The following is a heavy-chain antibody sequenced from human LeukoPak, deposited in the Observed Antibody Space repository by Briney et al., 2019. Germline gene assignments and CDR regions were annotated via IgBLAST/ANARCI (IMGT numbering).Heavy chain of an antibody. J-gene: IGHJ4*02. D-gene: IGHD3-10*01. V-gene: IGHV4-34*01. CDR1: GGSFSGYY. CDR3: ASEDGSGSYYINY. Sequence: SETLSLTCAVYGGSFSGYYWSWIRQPPGKGLEWIGEINHSGSTNYNPSLKSRVTISVDTSKNQFSLKLSSVTAADTAVYYCASEDGSGSYYINYWGQGTLVTVSS. CDR2: INHSGST.